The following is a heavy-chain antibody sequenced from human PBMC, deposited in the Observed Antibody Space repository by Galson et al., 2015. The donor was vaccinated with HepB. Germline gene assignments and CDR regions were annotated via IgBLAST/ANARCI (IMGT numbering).Heavy chain of an antibody. CDR2: ISYDGSNK. J-gene: IGHJ4*02. V-gene: IGHV3-30*18. CDR3: AKDLRRYDSSGPFDY. Sequence: SLRLSCAASGFTFSSYGMHWVRQAPGKGLEWVAVISYDGSNKYYADSVKGRFTISRDNSKNTLYLQMNSLRADDTAVYYCAKDLRRYDSSGPFDYWGQGTLVTVSS. CDR1: GFTFSSYG. D-gene: IGHD3-22*01.